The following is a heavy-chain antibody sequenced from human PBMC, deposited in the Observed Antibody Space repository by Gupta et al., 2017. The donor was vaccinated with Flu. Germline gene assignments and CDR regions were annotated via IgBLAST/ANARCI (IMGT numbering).Heavy chain of an antibody. Sequence: SWVRQAPGQGREWMGGIIPIFGTANYAQKFQGRVTITADESTSTAYMELSNLRSEDTAVYYCASSYSSSSGARGYNWFDPWGQGTLVTVSS. J-gene: IGHJ5*02. CDR2: IIPIFGTA. CDR3: ASSYSSSSGARGYNWFDP. V-gene: IGHV1-69*01. D-gene: IGHD6-6*01.